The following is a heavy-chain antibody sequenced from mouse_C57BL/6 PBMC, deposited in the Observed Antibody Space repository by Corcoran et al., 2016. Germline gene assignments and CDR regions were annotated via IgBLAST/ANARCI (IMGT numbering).Heavy chain of an antibody. Sequence: QIQLVQSGPELKKPGETVKISCKTSGYTFTTYGMSWVKQAPGKGLKWMGWINTYSGVPTYADDIKGRFAFSLATSASTAYLQINNLKNEDTATYFGAKKEYDYDWFAYWGQGTLVTVSA. CDR2: INTYSGVP. D-gene: IGHD2-4*01. CDR1: GYTFTTYG. CDR3: AKKEYDYDWFAY. V-gene: IGHV9-3*01. J-gene: IGHJ3*01.